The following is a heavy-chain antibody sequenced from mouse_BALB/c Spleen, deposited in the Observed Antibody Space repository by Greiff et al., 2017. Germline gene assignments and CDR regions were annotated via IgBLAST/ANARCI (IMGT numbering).Heavy chain of an antibody. CDR3: ARSLRVLPAWFAY. J-gene: IGHJ3*01. Sequence: EVKLVESGGGLVKPGGSLKLSCAASGFTFSSYAMSWVRQTPEKRLEWVASISSGGSTYYPESVKGRVTISRDNDRNILYLQMSSLRSEDTAMYYCARSLRVLPAWFAYWGQGTLVTVSA. CDR1: GFTFSSYA. D-gene: IGHD2-14*01. CDR2: ISSGGST. V-gene: IGHV5-6-5*01.